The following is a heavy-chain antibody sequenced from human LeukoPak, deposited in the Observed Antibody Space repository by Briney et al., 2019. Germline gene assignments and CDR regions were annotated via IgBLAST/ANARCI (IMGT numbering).Heavy chain of an antibody. J-gene: IGHJ4*02. CDR2: ISHDGSNK. D-gene: IGHD3-22*01. Sequence: GRSLRLSCAASGFXFSYYTIHWVRQAPGKGLEWVAVISHDGSNKYYADSVKGRFTISRDNSKNTLYLQMNSLRAEDTAVYYCARVLNYYDSSGYYFSYWGQGTLVTVSS. CDR3: ARVLNYYDSSGYYFSY. V-gene: IGHV3-30-3*01. CDR1: GFXFSYYT.